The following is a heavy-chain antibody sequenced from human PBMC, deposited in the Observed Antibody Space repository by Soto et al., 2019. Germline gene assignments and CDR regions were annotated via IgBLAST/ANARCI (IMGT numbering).Heavy chain of an antibody. V-gene: IGHV3-23*01. D-gene: IGHD5-18*01. Sequence: LRLSCAASGFTFSSYAMSWVRQAPGKGLEWVSIISNSGGNSYYSDSVKGRFTVSRDNSKNTLFLQMNNLRAGDTAVYYCAKARGGYSYGVDNWFDPWGQGTLVTVSS. CDR2: ISNSGGNS. J-gene: IGHJ5*02. CDR3: AKARGGYSYGVDNWFDP. CDR1: GFTFSSYA.